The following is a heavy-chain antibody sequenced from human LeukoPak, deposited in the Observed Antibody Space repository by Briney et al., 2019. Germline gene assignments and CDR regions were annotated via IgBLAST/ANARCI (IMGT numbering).Heavy chain of an antibody. CDR2: ISWDGGST. Sequence: GGSLRLSCAASGFTFSSYAMHWVRQAPGKGLEWVSLISWDGGSTYYADSVKGRFTISRDNSKNSLYLQMNSLRAEDTALYYCAKDGAGATSYYYMDVWGKGTTVTVSS. CDR1: GFTFSSYA. CDR3: AKDGAGATSYYYMDV. V-gene: IGHV3-43D*03. J-gene: IGHJ6*03. D-gene: IGHD1-26*01.